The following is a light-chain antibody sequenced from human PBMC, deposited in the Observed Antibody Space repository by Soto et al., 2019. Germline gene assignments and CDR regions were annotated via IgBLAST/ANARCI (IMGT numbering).Light chain of an antibody. Sequence: QSALTQPASVSGSPGQSITISCTGTSSDVGGYNYVSWYQQHPGKAPKLMIYEVSNRPSGVSSRFSASKSGNTASLTISGVQAEDEADYYCCSYAGTTTWVFGGGTKVTVL. CDR1: SSDVGGYNY. V-gene: IGLV2-23*02. J-gene: IGLJ2*01. CDR2: EVS. CDR3: CSYAGTTTWV.